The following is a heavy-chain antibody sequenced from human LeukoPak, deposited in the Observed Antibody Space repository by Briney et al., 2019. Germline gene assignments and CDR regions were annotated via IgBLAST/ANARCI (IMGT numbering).Heavy chain of an antibody. Sequence: GGSLRLSCAASGFTFDDYSMSCVRQPPGKGLEWVSGIIWNGVSSGYADSVKGRFTISRDNAKNSLYLQMNNLRVEDTAVYYCARDFYGYQLFDYWGQGTLVTVSS. CDR1: GFTFDDYS. D-gene: IGHD5-18*01. CDR2: IIWNGVSS. J-gene: IGHJ4*02. CDR3: ARDFYGYQLFDY. V-gene: IGHV3-20*04.